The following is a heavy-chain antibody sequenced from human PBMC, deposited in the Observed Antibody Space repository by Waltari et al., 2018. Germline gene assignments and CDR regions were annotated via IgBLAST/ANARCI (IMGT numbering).Heavy chain of an antibody. V-gene: IGHV3-23*01. CDR1: GFTFSSYA. Sequence: EVQLLESGGGLVQPGGSLRLSCAASGFTFSSYAMRWVRQAPGTGLEWDSAISGSGGSTYYADSVKGRFTISRDNSKNTLYLQMNSLRAEDTAVYYCAKPDNSGYDFIPSFDYWGQGTLVTVSS. J-gene: IGHJ4*02. CDR3: AKPDNSGYDFIPSFDY. CDR2: ISGSGGST. D-gene: IGHD5-12*01.